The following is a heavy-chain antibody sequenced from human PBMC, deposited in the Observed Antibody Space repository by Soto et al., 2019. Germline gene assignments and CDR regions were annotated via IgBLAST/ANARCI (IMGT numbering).Heavy chain of an antibody. D-gene: IGHD2-15*01. CDR2: ISAYNGNT. CDR1: GYTFTSYG. Sequence: ASVKVSCKASGYTFTSYGISWVRQAPGQGLEWMGWISAYNGNTNYAQKLQGRVTITTDTSTNTSYMELRSLRADDTAVYYCARVGPYGGNQGFDYWGQGTLVTVSS. CDR3: ARVGPYGGNQGFDY. J-gene: IGHJ4*02. V-gene: IGHV1-18*01.